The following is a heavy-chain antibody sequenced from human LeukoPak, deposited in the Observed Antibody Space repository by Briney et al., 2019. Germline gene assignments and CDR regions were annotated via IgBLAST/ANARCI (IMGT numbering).Heavy chain of an antibody. CDR3: VIMYATEDGCNLIDY. Sequence: PGGSLRLSCAASGVTLSSYAMSWVRQAPGKGLEWVSAISGTGGSTYYADSVKGRFTISRDNSKNTLYLQMNSLRAEDTAVYYCVIMYATEDGCNLIDYWGQGTLVTVSS. CDR2: ISGTGGST. V-gene: IGHV3-23*01. CDR1: GVTLSSYA. D-gene: IGHD5-24*01. J-gene: IGHJ4*02.